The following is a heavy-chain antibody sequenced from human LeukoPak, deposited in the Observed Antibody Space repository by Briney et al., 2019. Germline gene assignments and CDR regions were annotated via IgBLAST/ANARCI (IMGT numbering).Heavy chain of an antibody. Sequence: GASRKISCRGSGYSFTTYWIGWVRQMPGKGLESMGIIYLGDSETRYTTSFQGLVTMSADKSINTAYQQWSSLKASDTAMYYCARRQGCSSTSCPPDYWGQGTLVA. CDR3: ARRQGCSSTSCPPDY. CDR2: IYLGDSET. CDR1: GYSFTTYW. V-gene: IGHV5-51*01. J-gene: IGHJ4*02. D-gene: IGHD2-2*01.